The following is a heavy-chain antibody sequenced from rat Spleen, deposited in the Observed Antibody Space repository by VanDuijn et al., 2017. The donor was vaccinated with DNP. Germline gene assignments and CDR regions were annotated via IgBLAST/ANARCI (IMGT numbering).Heavy chain of an antibody. Sequence: QIQLQQSGAELAKPGSSVKISCKASGNAFITNYFGWIKQTTGQGLDYIGYIHTGSGGTAYNEKFKGKATLTVDKSSSTAFMQLTSLTPDDSAVYYCARGSGSRYWYFDFWGPGTMVTVSS. V-gene: IGHV1-43*01. D-gene: IGHD5-1*01. CDR2: IHTGSGGT. CDR3: ARGSGSRYWYFDF. J-gene: IGHJ1*01. CDR1: GNAFITNY.